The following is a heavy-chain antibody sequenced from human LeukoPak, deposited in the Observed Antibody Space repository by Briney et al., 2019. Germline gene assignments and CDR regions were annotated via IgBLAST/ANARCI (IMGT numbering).Heavy chain of an antibody. V-gene: IGHV1-46*01. CDR3: ARDPILTGSPDWFDP. Sequence: GASVKVSCKASGYTFTSYYMHWVRQAPGQGLEWMGIINPSGGSTSYAQKFQGRVTMTRDTSTSTVYMELRSLRSDDTAVYYCARDPILTGSPDWFDPWGQGTLVTVSS. CDR2: INPSGGST. J-gene: IGHJ5*02. CDR1: GYTFTSYY. D-gene: IGHD3-9*01.